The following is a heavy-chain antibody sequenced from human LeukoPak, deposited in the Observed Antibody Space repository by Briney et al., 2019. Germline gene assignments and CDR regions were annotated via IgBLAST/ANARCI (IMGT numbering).Heavy chain of an antibody. V-gene: IGHV3-74*01. CDR3: ATEIAVAGPYYYGMDV. D-gene: IGHD6-19*01. CDR2: INSDGSST. Sequence: PGGSLRLSCAASGSAFSRYWMHWVRQAPGKGLVWVSRINSDGSSTTYAASVKSRLTISRDNAKNTLYLQMNSLRAEDTAVYYCATEIAVAGPYYYGMDVWGQGTTVTVSS. CDR1: GSAFSRYW. J-gene: IGHJ6*02.